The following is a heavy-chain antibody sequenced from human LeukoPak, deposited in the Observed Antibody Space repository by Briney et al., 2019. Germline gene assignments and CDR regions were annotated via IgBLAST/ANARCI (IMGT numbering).Heavy chain of an antibody. CDR2: INPNSGGT. CDR1: GYTFTGYY. Sequence: ASVKVSCKASGYTFTGYYMYWVRQAPGQGLEWMGWINPNSGGTNYAQKFQGRVTMTRDTSISTAYMELSRLRFDDTAVYYCARGLGGKLPPFDYWGQGTLVTVSS. V-gene: IGHV1-2*02. CDR3: ARGLGGKLPPFDY. D-gene: IGHD7-27*01. J-gene: IGHJ4*02.